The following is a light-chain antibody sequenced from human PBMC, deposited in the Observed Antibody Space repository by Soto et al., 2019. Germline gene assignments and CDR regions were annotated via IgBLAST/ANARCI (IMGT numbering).Light chain of an antibody. V-gene: IGKV1-39*01. CDR2: AAS. CDR1: QSINNC. Sequence: DIQMTQSPSSLSASVGDRVTITCRASQSINNCLSWFKQKPGQAPKLLIYAASSLQSGVPSRFSGSGSGTDFILTIDSLQPEHFATYFCHQTYIAPATFGQGTKVGVK. J-gene: IGKJ1*01. CDR3: HQTYIAPAT.